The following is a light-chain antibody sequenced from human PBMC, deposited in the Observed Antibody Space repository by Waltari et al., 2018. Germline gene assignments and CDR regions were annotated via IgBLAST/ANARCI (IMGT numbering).Light chain of an antibody. CDR1: QSVSSN. Sequence: EIVMTQSPATLSVSPGERATLSCRASQSVSSNLVWYQQKPGQAPSLLIYGASTRATGIPARFSGSGSGTEFTLTISSLQSEDFALYYCQQYKNWPPVTFGGGTKVEIK. CDR3: QQYKNWPPVT. J-gene: IGKJ4*01. V-gene: IGKV3-15*01. CDR2: GAS.